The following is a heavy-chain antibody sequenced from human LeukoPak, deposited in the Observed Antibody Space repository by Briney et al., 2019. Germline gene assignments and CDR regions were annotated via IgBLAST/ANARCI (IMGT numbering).Heavy chain of an antibody. D-gene: IGHD4-11*01. V-gene: IGHV3-74*01. J-gene: IGHJ4*02. CDR3: AKGGSKAPDY. CDR2: IHSDGSST. CDR1: GFTFSNYW. Sequence: GGSLRLSCAASGFTFSNYWMHWVRQAPGKWLVWVSRIHSDGSSTTYADSVKGRFTISRDNAKNTLYPQMNSLTAQDTAVYYCAKGGSKAPDYWGQGTLVTVSS.